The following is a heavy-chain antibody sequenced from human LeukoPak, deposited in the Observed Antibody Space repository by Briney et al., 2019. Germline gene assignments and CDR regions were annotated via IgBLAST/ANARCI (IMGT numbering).Heavy chain of an antibody. CDR1: GFTFDDYA. CDR2: ISWNSGSI. J-gene: IGHJ4*02. Sequence: GRSLRLSCAASGFTFDDYAMPWVRQAPGKGLEGVSGISWNSGSIGYADSGKGRFAISRDNANNSLYLQMTSLRDEDTALYYCAKGAAPEFGDDFWSGYTRYFDHWGQGTLVPVSS. CDR3: AKGAAPEFGDDFWSGYTRYFDH. V-gene: IGHV3-9*01. D-gene: IGHD3-3*01.